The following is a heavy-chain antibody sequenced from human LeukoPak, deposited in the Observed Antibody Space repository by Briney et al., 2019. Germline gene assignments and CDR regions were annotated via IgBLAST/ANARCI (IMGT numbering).Heavy chain of an antibody. CDR3: ARDGDGYYCGMDV. CDR1: GFTFSSYA. D-gene: IGHD7-27*01. Sequence: GGSLRLSCAASGFTFSSYAMSWVRQAPGKGLEWVSVIYGGGNTYYADSVKGRFTISRDNSKNTLYLQMNSLRAEDTAVYYCARDGDGYYCGMDVWGQGTTVTVSS. J-gene: IGHJ6*02. V-gene: IGHV3-66*01. CDR2: IYGGGNT.